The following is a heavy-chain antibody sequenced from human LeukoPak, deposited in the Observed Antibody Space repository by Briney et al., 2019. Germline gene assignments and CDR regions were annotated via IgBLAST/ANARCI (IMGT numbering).Heavy chain of an antibody. CDR2: FSYSGST. CDR1: GGSISSRSYY. V-gene: IGHV4-61*01. CDR3: ARGPLDSGYTYFDY. D-gene: IGHD5-12*01. J-gene: IGHJ4*02. Sequence: SETLSLTCTVSGGSISSRSYYWSWIRQPPGKGLEWIGYFSYSGSTNYNPSLKSRVTISVDTSKNQFSLKLSSVTAADTAVYYCARGPLDSGYTYFDYWGQGTLVSVAS.